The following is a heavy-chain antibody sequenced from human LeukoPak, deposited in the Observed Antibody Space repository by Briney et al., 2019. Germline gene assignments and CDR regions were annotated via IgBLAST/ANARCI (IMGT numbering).Heavy chain of an antibody. CDR2: ISGSGDNT. CDR3: AKAHSSSWYYFDY. D-gene: IGHD6-13*01. V-gene: IGHV3-23*01. CDR1: GFTFSSYA. J-gene: IGHJ4*02. Sequence: PGGSLRLSCAASGFTFSSYAMSWVRQVPGKGLEWVSIISGSGDNTYYADSMKGRFTISRDNSKNTLYLQMNSLRAEDTAVYYCAKAHSSSWYYFDYWGQGTLVTVSS.